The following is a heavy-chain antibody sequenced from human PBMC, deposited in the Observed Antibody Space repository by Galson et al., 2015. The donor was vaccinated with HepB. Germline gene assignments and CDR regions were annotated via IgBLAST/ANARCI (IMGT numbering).Heavy chain of an antibody. V-gene: IGHV3-23*01. CDR2: ISGSGGNT. CDR1: GFTFSSYA. J-gene: IGHJ4*02. Sequence: SLRLSCAASGFTFSSYAMSWVRQAPGKGLEWVSAISGSGGNTYYADSVKGRFTISRDNSKNTLYPQMNSLRAEDTAVYYCAKERGYSGYYPDYWGQGTLVTVSS. D-gene: IGHD5-12*01. CDR3: AKERGYSGYYPDY.